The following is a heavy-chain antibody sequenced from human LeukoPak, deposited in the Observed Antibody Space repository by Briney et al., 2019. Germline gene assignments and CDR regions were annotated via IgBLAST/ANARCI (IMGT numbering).Heavy chain of an antibody. J-gene: IGHJ4*02. V-gene: IGHV3-53*01. Sequence: GGSLRLSCAASGFTVSSNSMSWVRQAPGKGLEWVSVIYSGGSTSYADSVKGRFTISRDNSKNTLYLQMNSLRAEDTAVYYCARGFGYCSGGSYYSHYYFDYWGQGTLVTVSS. CDR3: ARGFGYCSGGSYYSHYYFDY. CDR2: IYSGGST. CDR1: GFTVSSNS. D-gene: IGHD2-15*01.